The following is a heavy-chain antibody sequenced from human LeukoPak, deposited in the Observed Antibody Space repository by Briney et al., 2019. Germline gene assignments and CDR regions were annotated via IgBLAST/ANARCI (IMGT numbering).Heavy chain of an antibody. CDR1: GASLSSYY. D-gene: IGHD5-24*01. CDR2: ISYSGST. CDR3: VRGAGWLPDY. V-gene: IGHV4-59*01. Sequence: SETLSLTCTVSGASLSSYYCSRIRQSPGKGLEWIGLISYSGSTKYNSSLESRVTISADTSKSQCSLKLSSVTAADTAVYYCVRGAGWLPDYWGQGTLVTVSS. J-gene: IGHJ4*02.